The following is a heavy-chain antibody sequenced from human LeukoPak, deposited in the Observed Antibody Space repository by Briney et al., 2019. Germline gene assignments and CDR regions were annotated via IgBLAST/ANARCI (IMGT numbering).Heavy chain of an antibody. CDR1: GYTFTGYY. V-gene: IGHV1-2*02. CDR3: ARALYGDYGARIDY. J-gene: IGHJ4*02. D-gene: IGHD4-17*01. Sequence: ASVKVSCKASGYTFTGYYMHWVRQAPGQGLEWMGWINPNSGGTNYAQKFQGRVTMTRDTSISTAYMELSRLRSDDTAVYYCARALYGDYGARIDYWGQGTLVTVFS. CDR2: INPNSGGT.